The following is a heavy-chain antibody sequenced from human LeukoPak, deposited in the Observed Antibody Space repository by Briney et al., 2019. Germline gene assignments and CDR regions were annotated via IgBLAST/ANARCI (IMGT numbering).Heavy chain of an antibody. CDR2: INGDGGST. J-gene: IGHJ4*02. CDR1: GFTFSSYW. Sequence: PGGSLRLSCVASGFTFSSYWIHWVRQAPGKGLVWVSRINGDGGSTDYADSVRGRFTISRDNAKNSLYLQMNSLRAEDTAVYYCARTYSSGWYDYWGQGTLVTVSS. V-gene: IGHV3-74*01. CDR3: ARTYSSGWYDY. D-gene: IGHD6-19*01.